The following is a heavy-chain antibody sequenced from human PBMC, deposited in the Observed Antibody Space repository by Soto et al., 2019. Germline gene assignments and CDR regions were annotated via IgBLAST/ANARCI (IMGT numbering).Heavy chain of an antibody. D-gene: IGHD4-17*01. CDR2: IYRDGAT. Sequence: PSETLSLTCTVSGGSIISSPDWWGWVRQPPGKGPEWIASIYRDGATYYNPSLNSRVTVFVDSSKNQFSLKLTSVTAADTAVYYCATHPPYGPLDHWGQGTLVTVSS. CDR3: ATHPPYGPLDH. CDR1: GGSIISSPDW. V-gene: IGHV4-39*01. J-gene: IGHJ4*02.